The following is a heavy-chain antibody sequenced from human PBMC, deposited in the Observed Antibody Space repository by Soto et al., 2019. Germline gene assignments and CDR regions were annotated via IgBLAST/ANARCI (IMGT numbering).Heavy chain of an antibody. J-gene: IGHJ4*02. CDR2: ITSSSSYM. CDR1: GFNFSTDS. V-gene: IGHV3-21*01. D-gene: IGHD2-21*01. Sequence: EVRLVESGGGLVKPGGSLRLSCTASGFNFSTDSMNWVRQAPGKGLEWVASITSSSSYMHYIGSVSGRFTISRDNARNSLYLHMASLRADDTAGYYCVTAPGIDWGEGTVVTVSS. CDR3: VTAPGID.